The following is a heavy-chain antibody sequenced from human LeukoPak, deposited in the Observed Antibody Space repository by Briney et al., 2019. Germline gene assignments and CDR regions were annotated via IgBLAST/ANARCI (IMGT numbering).Heavy chain of an antibody. Sequence: GGSLRPSRAASGFSFSRYTMNWVRQAPGKGLEWVSYISSSGSTKYYADSVKGRFTISRDNAKNSLYLQMDSLRGEDMAAYYCARGVAITWTGSYSSGWNDALDIWGQGTMVTVS. CDR1: GFSFSRYT. D-gene: IGHD6-19*01. J-gene: IGHJ3*02. CDR3: ARGVAITWTGSYSSGWNDALDI. V-gene: IGHV3-48*04. CDR2: ISSSGSTK.